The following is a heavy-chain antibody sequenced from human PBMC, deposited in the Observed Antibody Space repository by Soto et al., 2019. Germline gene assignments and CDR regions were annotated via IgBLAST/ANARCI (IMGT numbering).Heavy chain of an antibody. V-gene: IGHV3-53*04. D-gene: IGHD5-12*01. CDR1: GFTVSSNY. Sequence: GGSLRLSCAASGFTVSSNYMSWVRQAPGKGLEWVSVIYSGGSTYYADSVKGRFTISRHNSKNTLYLQMNSLRAEDTAVYYCARVYSGYDSYYYYYMDVWGKGTTVTVSS. J-gene: IGHJ6*03. CDR3: ARVYSGYDSYYYYYMDV. CDR2: IYSGGST.